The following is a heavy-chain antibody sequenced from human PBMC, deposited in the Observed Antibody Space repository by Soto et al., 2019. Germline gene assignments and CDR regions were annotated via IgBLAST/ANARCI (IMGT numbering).Heavy chain of an antibody. Sequence: QVQLVESGGGVVQPGRSLRLSCRVSGITLNNSGIHWVRQAPGKGLEWMAVILHDGSEQYYADSMKGRLNISRDNSKNTVNLQMNSLRGEDTAIYYCVKDRVPGAYGHYYGMDVWGQGTTVTVSS. CDR3: VKDRVPGAYGHYYGMDV. CDR1: GITLNNSG. J-gene: IGHJ6*02. D-gene: IGHD5-12*01. CDR2: ILHDGSEQ. V-gene: IGHV3-30*18.